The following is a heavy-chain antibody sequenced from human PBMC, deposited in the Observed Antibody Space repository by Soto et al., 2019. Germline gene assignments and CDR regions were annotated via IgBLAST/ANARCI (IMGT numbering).Heavy chain of an antibody. J-gene: IGHJ5*02. Sequence: SETLSLTCTVSGGSISSGGYYWSWTRQHPGKGLEWIGYIYYSGSTYYNPSLKSRVTISVDTSKNQFSLKLSSVTAADTAVYYCARGSLTYNWFDPWGQGTLVTVSS. CDR2: IYYSGST. D-gene: IGHD3-10*01. CDR3: ARGSLTYNWFDP. V-gene: IGHV4-31*03. CDR1: GGSISSGGYY.